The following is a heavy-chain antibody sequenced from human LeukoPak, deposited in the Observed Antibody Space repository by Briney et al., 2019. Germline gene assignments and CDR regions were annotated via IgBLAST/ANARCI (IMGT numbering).Heavy chain of an antibody. D-gene: IGHD1-7*01. CDR1: GFTFDDYA. V-gene: IGHV3-9*03. CDR2: ISWNSGSI. Sequence: GRSPRLSCAASGFTFDDYAMHWVRQAPGKGLEWVSGISWNSGSIGYAGSVKGRFTISRDNAKNSLYLQMNSLRAEDMAVYYCARDGTGTTVYFDYWGQGTLVTVSS. CDR3: ARDGTGTTVYFDY. J-gene: IGHJ4*02.